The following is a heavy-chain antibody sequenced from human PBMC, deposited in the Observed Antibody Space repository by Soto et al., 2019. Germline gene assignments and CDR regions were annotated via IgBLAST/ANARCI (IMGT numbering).Heavy chain of an antibody. V-gene: IGHV3-33*03. CDR3: AKDVYKYLYFDL. CDR2: IWYDGTKK. J-gene: IGHJ2*01. CDR1: GFSFRNYG. D-gene: IGHD2-8*01. Sequence: QVQLVESGGGVVQPGRSLRLSCAASGFSFRNYGLHWVRQAPGKGLEWVAVIWYDGTKKYYADSVKGRFTISRDSSKNTLYLHMDSLRAEDTAIYYCAKDVYKYLYFDLWGRGTLVTVSS.